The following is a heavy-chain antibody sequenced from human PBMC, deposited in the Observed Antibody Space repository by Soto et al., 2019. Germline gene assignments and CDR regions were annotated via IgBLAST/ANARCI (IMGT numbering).Heavy chain of an antibody. J-gene: IGHJ4*02. V-gene: IGHV4-59*01. CDR3: ARAGWDTIDY. CDR2: IYYSGST. CDR1: GGSISSYY. D-gene: IGHD5-18*01. Sequence: SETLSLTCTVSGGSISSYYWSWIRQPPGKGLEWIGYIYYSGSTNYNPSLKSRVTISVDTSKNQFSLKLSSVTAADTAVYYCARAGWDTIDYWGQGTLVTVSS.